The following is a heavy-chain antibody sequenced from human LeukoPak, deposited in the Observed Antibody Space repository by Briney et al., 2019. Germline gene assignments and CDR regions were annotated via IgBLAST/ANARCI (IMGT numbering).Heavy chain of an antibody. V-gene: IGHV3-9*01. CDR2: ISWNSGSI. J-gene: IGHJ4*02. Sequence: GRSLRLSCAASGFTFDDYAMHWVRQVPGKGLEWVSGISWNSGSIGYADSVKGRFTISRDNARSSLYLQMNSLRAEDTALYYCAKDYTAMVRGVDYWGQGTLVTVSS. CDR3: AKDYTAMVRGVDY. D-gene: IGHD5-18*01. CDR1: GFTFDDYA.